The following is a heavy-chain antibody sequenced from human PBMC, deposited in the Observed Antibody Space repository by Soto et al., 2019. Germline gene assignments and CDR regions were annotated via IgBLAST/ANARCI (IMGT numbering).Heavy chain of an antibody. D-gene: IGHD3-10*01. CDR1: GYTFTGYY. V-gene: IGHV1-2*02. Sequence: ASVKVSCKASGYTFTGYYMHWVRQAPGQGLEWMGWINPNSGGTNYAQKFQGRVTMTWDTPISTAYMELSRLRSDDTAVYYCARDFHPLGETPRYWGQGTLVTVYS. J-gene: IGHJ4*02. CDR2: INPNSGGT. CDR3: ARDFHPLGETPRY.